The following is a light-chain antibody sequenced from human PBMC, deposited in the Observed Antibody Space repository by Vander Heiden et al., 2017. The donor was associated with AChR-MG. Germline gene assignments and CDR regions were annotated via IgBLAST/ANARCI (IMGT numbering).Light chain of an antibody. Sequence: SYVLTQPPSVSVAPRQAARSSCGGDNIRSKSVQWYQQKPGQAPVVVVYDDNDRPSGIPERFFGANSGNTATLTITRVEAGDEADYYCQVWDNTYDQFVFGGGTKVTGL. CDR3: QVWDNTYDQFV. V-gene: IGLV3-21*02. J-gene: IGLJ1*01. CDR1: NIRSKS. CDR2: DDN.